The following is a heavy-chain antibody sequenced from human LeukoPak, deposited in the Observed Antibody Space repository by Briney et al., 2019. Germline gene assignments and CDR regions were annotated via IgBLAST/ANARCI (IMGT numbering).Heavy chain of an antibody. CDR1: GFTFSDYY. V-gene: IGHV3-11*01. CDR2: ISSSGTTL. Sequence: GGSLRLSCAASGFTFSDYYMTWIRQAPGKGLEWISYISSSGTTLYYARSVRGRVTISRDNAKNSVYLQMSSLRADDTAVYYCARDLGVWGTYRRGAFDHWGRGTLVTVSS. D-gene: IGHD3-16*02. CDR3: ARDLGVWGTYRRGAFDH. J-gene: IGHJ4*02.